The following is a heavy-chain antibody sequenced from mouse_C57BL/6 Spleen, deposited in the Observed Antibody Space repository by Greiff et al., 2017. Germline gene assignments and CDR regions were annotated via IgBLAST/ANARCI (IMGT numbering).Heavy chain of an antibody. Sequence: EVKLMESGGGLVKPGGSLKLSCAASGFTFSSYAMSWVRQTPEKRLEWVATISDGGSYTYYPDNVKGRFTISRDNAKNNLYLQMSHLKSEDTAMYYCARDDYGLSYYAMDYWGQGTSVTVSS. D-gene: IGHD2-4*01. J-gene: IGHJ4*01. CDR2: ISDGGSYT. V-gene: IGHV5-4*01. CDR1: GFTFSSYA. CDR3: ARDDYGLSYYAMDY.